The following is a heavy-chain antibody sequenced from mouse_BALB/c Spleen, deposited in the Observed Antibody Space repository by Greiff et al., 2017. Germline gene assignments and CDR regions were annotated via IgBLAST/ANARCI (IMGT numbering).Heavy chain of an antibody. D-gene: IGHD2-3*01. V-gene: IGHV5-17*02. CDR3: ARSIVYDGYYDWFAY. CDR2: ISSGSSTI. CDR1: GFTFSSFG. Sequence: EVQGVESGGGLVQPGGSRKLSCAASGFTFSSFGMHWVRQAPEKGLEWVAYISSGSSTIYYADTVKGRFTISRDNPKNTLFLQMTSLRSEDTAMYYCARSIVYDGYYDWFAYWGQGTLVTVSA. J-gene: IGHJ3*01.